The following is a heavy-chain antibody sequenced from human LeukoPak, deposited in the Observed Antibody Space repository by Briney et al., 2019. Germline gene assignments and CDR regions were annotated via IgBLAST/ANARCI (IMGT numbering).Heavy chain of an antibody. D-gene: IGHD3-10*01. CDR1: GFTFSSYS. V-gene: IGHV3-21*01. Sequence: GVSLRLSCAASGFTFSSYSMNWLRQAPGKGLEGVSSISSSSSYIFYAVSVKGRFTISRDNAKNSLYLQMNSLRAEDTAVYYCARRFGDIWGQGTMVTVSS. CDR3: ARRFGDI. J-gene: IGHJ3*02. CDR2: ISSSSSYI.